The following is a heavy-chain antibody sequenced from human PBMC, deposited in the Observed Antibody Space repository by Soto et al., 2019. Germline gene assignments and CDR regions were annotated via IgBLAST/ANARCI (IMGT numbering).Heavy chain of an antibody. J-gene: IGHJ4*02. Sequence: GGSLRLSCAASGFTFSSYAMHWVRQAPGKGLEWVAVISYDGSNKYYADSVKGRFTISRDNSKNTLYLQMNSLRAEDTAVYYCARDSIAAAGPFDYWGQGTLVTVSS. D-gene: IGHD6-25*01. V-gene: IGHV3-30-3*01. CDR3: ARDSIAAAGPFDY. CDR2: ISYDGSNK. CDR1: GFTFSSYA.